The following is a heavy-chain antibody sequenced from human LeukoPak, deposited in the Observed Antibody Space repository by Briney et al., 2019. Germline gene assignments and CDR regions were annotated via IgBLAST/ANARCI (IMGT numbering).Heavy chain of an antibody. V-gene: IGHV1-8*01. CDR3: ARGTRTFDY. Sequence: ASVKVSCKASGYTFTSYDINWVRQATGQGLEWMGWMNPNSGNTGYAQNFQGRVTMTRNTSISTAYLELTSLRSEDAAVYYCARGTRTFDYWGQGTLVTVSS. CDR1: GYTFTSYD. D-gene: IGHD4-23*01. J-gene: IGHJ4*02. CDR2: MNPNSGNT.